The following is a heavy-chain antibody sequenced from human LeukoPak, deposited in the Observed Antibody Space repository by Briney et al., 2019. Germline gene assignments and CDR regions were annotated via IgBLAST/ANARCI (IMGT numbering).Heavy chain of an antibody. Sequence: QPGGSLRLSCATSGFSFSGYEMNWVRQAPGKGLEWVSYIDYSTSAVYYADSVKGRFTISRDNAKNSLYLQMNSLRAEDTAVYYCARDRGSGYYFDYWGQGTLVTVSS. J-gene: IGHJ4*02. CDR2: IDYSTSAV. CDR3: ARDRGSGYYFDY. V-gene: IGHV3-48*03. CDR1: GFSFSGYE. D-gene: IGHD3-22*01.